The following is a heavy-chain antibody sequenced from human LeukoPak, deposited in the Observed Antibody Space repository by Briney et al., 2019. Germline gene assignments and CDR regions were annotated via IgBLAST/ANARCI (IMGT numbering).Heavy chain of an antibody. Sequence: SETLSLTCTVSGGSISSYYWSWIRQPPGKGLEWIGYIYYSGSTNYNPSLKSRVTISVDTSKNQFSLKVRSVTAADTAVYYCARDPRRWLVISTYDAFGIWGQGTMVTVSS. D-gene: IGHD3-9*01. V-gene: IGHV4-59*12. CDR1: GGSISSYY. CDR2: IYYSGST. CDR3: ARDPRRWLVISTYDAFGI. J-gene: IGHJ3*02.